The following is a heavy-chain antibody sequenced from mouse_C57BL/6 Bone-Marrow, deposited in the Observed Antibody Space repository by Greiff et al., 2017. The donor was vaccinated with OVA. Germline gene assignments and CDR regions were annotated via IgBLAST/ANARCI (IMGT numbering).Heavy chain of an antibody. CDR1: GYTFTSYW. Sequence: VQLKQSGTVLARPGASVKMSCKTSGYTFTSYWMHWVKQRPGQGLEWIGAIYPGNSDTSYNQKFKGKAKLTAVTSASTAYMELSSLTNEDSAVYYCTTVYDGYWAWFAYWGQGTLVTVSA. D-gene: IGHD2-3*01. J-gene: IGHJ3*01. CDR2: IYPGNSDT. V-gene: IGHV1-5*01. CDR3: TTVYDGYWAWFAY.